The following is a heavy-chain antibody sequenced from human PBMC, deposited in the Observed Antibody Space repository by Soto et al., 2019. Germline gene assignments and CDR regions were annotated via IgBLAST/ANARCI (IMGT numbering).Heavy chain of an antibody. CDR1: GGTFSSYP. CDR2: IIPILGIA. J-gene: IGHJ5*02. D-gene: IGHD4-17*01. Sequence: QVQLVQSGAEVKKPGSSVKVSCKASGGTFSSYPISRVRQAPGQGREWMGRIIPILGIANYAQKFQGRVTITADKSTSTADMELSSLRSEDTAVYYCARQTTVTTWFDPWGQGTLVTVSS. CDR3: ARQTTVTTWFDP. V-gene: IGHV1-69*02.